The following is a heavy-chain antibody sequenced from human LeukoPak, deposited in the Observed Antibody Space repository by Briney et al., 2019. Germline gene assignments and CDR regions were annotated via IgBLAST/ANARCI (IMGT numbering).Heavy chain of an antibody. D-gene: IGHD6-19*01. Sequence: SETLSLTCTVSGGSISSSSYYWGWIRQPPGKGLEWIGSIYYSGSTYYNPSLKSRVTISVDTSKNQFSLKLSSVTAADTAVYYCARPHISSGWYMYWGQGALVTVSS. CDR1: GGSISSSSYY. V-gene: IGHV4-39*01. CDR2: IYYSGST. J-gene: IGHJ4*02. CDR3: ARPHISSGWYMY.